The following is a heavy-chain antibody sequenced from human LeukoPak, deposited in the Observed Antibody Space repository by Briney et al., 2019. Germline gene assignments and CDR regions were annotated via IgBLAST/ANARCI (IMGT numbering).Heavy chain of an antibody. CDR3: ARGVPPSYSSAWYVNY. D-gene: IGHD6-19*01. CDR2: INPNSGDT. V-gene: IGHV1-2*02. J-gene: IGHJ4*02. CDR1: GYTFTGYY. Sequence: ASVKVSCKASGYTFTGYYMHWVRQAPGQGLEWMGWINPNSGDTNYAQKFQGRVTMTRDTPISTAYMELSRLGSDDTAAYYCARGVPPSYSSAWYVNYWGQGALVTVSS.